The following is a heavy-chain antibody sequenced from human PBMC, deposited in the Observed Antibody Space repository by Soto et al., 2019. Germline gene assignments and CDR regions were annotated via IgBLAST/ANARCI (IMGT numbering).Heavy chain of an antibody. D-gene: IGHD4-17*01. CDR2: IGGSSDSI. CDR1: GFTFSSYS. Sequence: PGGSLRLSCAASGFTFSSYSMNWVRQAPGKGLEWVSSIGGSSDSISYADSVKGRFTISRDNAQMSLYLQMSSLRAEDTAVYYCARELYGDYATDSWVQVTLVTVSS. J-gene: IGHJ4*02. CDR3: ARELYGDYATDS. V-gene: IGHV3-21*01.